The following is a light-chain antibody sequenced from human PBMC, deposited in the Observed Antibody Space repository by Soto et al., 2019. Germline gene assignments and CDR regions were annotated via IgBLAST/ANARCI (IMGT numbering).Light chain of an antibody. CDR3: QQYNNWPIT. CDR2: DAS. Sequence: EIVLTQSPATLSVSPGEIATLSCRASQSVSGDLAWYHHKPGQAPRLLIYDASTRALDTPARFAGSGSGTEFTLTISSLQSEDFAVYFCQQYNNWPITFGQGTRLEI. J-gene: IGKJ5*01. V-gene: IGKV3-15*01. CDR1: QSVSGD.